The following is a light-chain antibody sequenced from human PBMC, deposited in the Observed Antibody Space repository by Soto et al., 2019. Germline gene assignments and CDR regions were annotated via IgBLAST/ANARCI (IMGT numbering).Light chain of an antibody. CDR1: QGIGNA. J-gene: IGKJ1*01. CDR2: GAS. CDR3: LQDINYPWT. Sequence: AIQMTQSPSSLSASVGDRVTISCRASQGIGNALGWYQRKPGKPPKVLIYGASNLQSGVLPRFSGSGSGTDFTLAISSLQPEDSATYYCLQDINYPWTFGQGTKVDIK. V-gene: IGKV1-6*01.